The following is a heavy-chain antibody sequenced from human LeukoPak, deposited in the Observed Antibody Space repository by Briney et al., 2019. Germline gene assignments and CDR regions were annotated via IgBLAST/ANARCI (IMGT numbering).Heavy chain of an antibody. Sequence: GSLRLSCSASGFAFSNYNIHWVRQAPGKGLEYVSAVTNNGDRTYCVDSVRGRFTISRDNSKNTVYLQMSSLRPEDTAVYYCEAGHFDYWGQGTLVTVSS. CDR1: GFAFSNYN. CDR3: EAGHFDY. V-gene: IGHV3-64*03. CDR2: VTNNGDRT. D-gene: IGHD6-19*01. J-gene: IGHJ4*02.